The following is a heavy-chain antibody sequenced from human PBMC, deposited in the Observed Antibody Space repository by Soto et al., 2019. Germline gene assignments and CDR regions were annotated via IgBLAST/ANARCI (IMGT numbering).Heavy chain of an antibody. CDR1: GGTFRSYA. CDR3: ARGRYDSSGYYLSNGNYFDY. CDR2: IIPIFGTA. V-gene: IGHV1-69*06. J-gene: IGHJ4*02. D-gene: IGHD3-22*01. Sequence: KISCKTSGGTFRSYAISWVRQAPGQGLEWMGGIIPIFGTANYAQKFQGRVTITADKSTSTAYMELSSLRSEDTAVYYCARGRYDSSGYYLSNGNYFDYWGQGTLVTVSS.